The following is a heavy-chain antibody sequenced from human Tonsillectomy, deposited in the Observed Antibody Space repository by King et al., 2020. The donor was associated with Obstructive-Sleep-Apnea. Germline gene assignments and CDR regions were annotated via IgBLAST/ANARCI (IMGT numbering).Heavy chain of an antibody. D-gene: IGHD6-19*01. CDR1: GGSISSYY. CDR2: FYYSGST. J-gene: IGHJ4*02. CDR3: ARGPVGQWLVLDY. Sequence: VQLQESGPGLVKPSETLSLTCTVSGGSISSYYWSWIRQPPGKGLEWIGYFYYSGSTNYNPSLKSRVTISVDTSKNQFSLKLSSVTAADTAVYYCARGPVGQWLVLDYWGQGTLGTVSS. V-gene: IGHV4-59*01.